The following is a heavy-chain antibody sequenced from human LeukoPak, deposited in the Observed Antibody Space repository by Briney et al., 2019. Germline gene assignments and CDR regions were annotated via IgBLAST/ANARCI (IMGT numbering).Heavy chain of an antibody. J-gene: IGHJ4*02. V-gene: IGHV4-39*07. Sequence: ASETLSLTCTVSGGSISSSSYYWGWIRQPPGKDLEWIGSIYHSGSTYYNPSLKSRVTISVDTSKNQFSLNLRSVTAADTAVYYCARDICGYNYGCFDSWGQGTLVTVSS. CDR3: ARDICGYNYGCFDS. D-gene: IGHD5-18*01. CDR2: IYHSGST. CDR1: GGSISSSSYY.